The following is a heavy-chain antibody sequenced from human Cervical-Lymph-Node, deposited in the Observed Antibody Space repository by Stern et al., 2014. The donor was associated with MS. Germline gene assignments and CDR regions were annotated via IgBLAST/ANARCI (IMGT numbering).Heavy chain of an antibody. CDR1: GGTFSSYF. CDR2: IVALFGPG. V-gene: IGHV1-69*01. J-gene: IGHJ5*02. Sequence: QVQLVQSGAEVNKPGYSVKVSCKASGGTFSSYFITWVRQTPGQAFEWMVGIVALFGPGTYAQTCQDRITITADESTSTVYMELRNLRSEDTAIYYCVMDTNWFDPWGQGTLVTVSS. D-gene: IGHD5-18*01. CDR3: VMDTNWFDP.